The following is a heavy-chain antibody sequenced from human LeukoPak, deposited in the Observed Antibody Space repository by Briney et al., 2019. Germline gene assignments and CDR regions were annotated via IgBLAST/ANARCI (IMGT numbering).Heavy chain of an antibody. Sequence: ASVKVSCKASGGTFSRYAISWVRQAPGQGLEWMGGIIPMFGIANYAQKFQGRVTITADESTSTAYMELSSLRSEDTAVYYCARDRPYTGGWRGFDNWGQGTLVTVSS. D-gene: IGHD6-19*01. CDR1: GGTFSRYA. CDR2: IIPMFGIA. CDR3: ARDRPYTGGWRGFDN. V-gene: IGHV1-69*13. J-gene: IGHJ4*02.